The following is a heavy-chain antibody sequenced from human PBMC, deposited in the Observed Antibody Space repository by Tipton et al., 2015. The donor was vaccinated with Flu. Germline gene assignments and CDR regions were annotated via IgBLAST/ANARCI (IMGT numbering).Heavy chain of an antibody. V-gene: IGHV4-59*01. D-gene: IGHD6-19*01. CDR1: GGSISSYY. Sequence: PSLTCTVSGGSISSYYWSWIRQPPGKGLEWIGYIYYSGSTNYNPSLKSRVTISVDTSKNQFSLKLSSVTAADTAVYYCARGAVAGTLDYWGQGTMVTVSA. CDR3: ARGAVAGTLDY. J-gene: IGHJ4*02. CDR2: IYYSGST.